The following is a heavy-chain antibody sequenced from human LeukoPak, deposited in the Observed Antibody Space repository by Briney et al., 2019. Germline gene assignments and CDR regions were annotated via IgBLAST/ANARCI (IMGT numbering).Heavy chain of an antibody. CDR2: IYYSGSY. CDR1: GGSISSSSYY. V-gene: IGHV4-39*01. J-gene: IGHJ4*02. CDR3: ARRGFTYYYDSSGYYYGYYFDY. D-gene: IGHD3-22*01. Sequence: PSETLSLTCTVSGGSISSSSYYWGWIRQPPGEGLEWIGSIYYSGSYYSNPSLKSRVTISVDTSKNQFSLKLSSVPAADTAVYYCARRGFTYYYDSSGYYYGYYFDYWGQGTLVTVSS.